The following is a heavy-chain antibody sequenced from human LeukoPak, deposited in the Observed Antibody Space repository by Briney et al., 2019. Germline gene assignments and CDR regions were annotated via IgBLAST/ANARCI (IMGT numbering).Heavy chain of an antibody. CDR3: ARDLGVVVVPAAKYYFDY. J-gene: IGHJ4*02. V-gene: IGHV1-2*02. CDR1: GYTFTGYY. D-gene: IGHD2-2*01. Sequence: ASVKVSCKASGYTFTGYYMHWVRQAPGQGLEWMGWINPNSGGTNYAQKFQGRVTMTRDTSISTAYMELSRLRSDDTAVYYCARDLGVVVVPAAKYYFDYWGQGTLVTVSS. CDR2: INPNSGGT.